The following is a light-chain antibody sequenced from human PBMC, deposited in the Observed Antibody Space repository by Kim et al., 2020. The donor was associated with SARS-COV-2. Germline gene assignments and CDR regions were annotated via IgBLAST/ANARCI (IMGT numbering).Light chain of an antibody. CDR2: DVS. V-gene: IGLV2-14*03. J-gene: IGLJ3*02. CDR3: SSFTTRGIWV. CDR1: SNDIGTYNF. Sequence: QSVLTQPASVSGSPGQSITISCTGTSNDIGTYNFVSWYQHHPGNAPKIMIYDVSKGPSGPSNRFSGSKSGNTASLTISGLRAGDEADYYCSSFTTRGIWVFGGGTQLTVL.